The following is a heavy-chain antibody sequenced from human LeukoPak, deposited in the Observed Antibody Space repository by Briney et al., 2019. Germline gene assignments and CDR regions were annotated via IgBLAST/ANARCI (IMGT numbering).Heavy chain of an antibody. V-gene: IGHV1-46*02. J-gene: IGHJ4*02. Sequence: VASVTVSCKASGYTFNNHYMYWVRQAPGQGLEWMGVINPSGGSTSYAQKFQGRVTMTRDTSTRTVYMEVNSLRSEDTAVYYCARVSPRESGQAGIFFDYWGQGTLVTVSS. CDR2: INPSGGST. D-gene: IGHD3-3*01. CDR3: ARVSPRESGQAGIFFDY. CDR1: GYTFNNHY.